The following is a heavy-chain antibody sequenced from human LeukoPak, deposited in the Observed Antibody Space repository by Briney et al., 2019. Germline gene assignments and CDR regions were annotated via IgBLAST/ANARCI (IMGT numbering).Heavy chain of an antibody. CDR2: ISYDGSNK. CDR3: ATLRYSGY. Sequence: GGSLSLSCVASGFTFSSYAMHWVRQAPGKGLEWVAVISYDGSNKYYADSVKGRFTISRDNSKNTLYLQMNSLRAEDTAVYYCATLRYSGYWGQGTLVTVSS. CDR1: GFTFSSYA. J-gene: IGHJ4*02. D-gene: IGHD5-12*01. V-gene: IGHV3-30*04.